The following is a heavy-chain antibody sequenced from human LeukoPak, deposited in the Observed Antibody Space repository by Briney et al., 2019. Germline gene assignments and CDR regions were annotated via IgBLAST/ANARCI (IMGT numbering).Heavy chain of an antibody. CDR3: ARGRGIGYYFDY. Sequence: SETLSLTCAVSGGSISSYYWSWIRQPPGKGLEWIGYIYYSGSTNYNPSLKSRVTISVDTSKNQFSLKLSSVTAADTAVYYCARGRGIGYYFDYWGQGTLVTVSS. V-gene: IGHV4-59*01. CDR2: IYYSGST. J-gene: IGHJ4*02. CDR1: GGSISSYY. D-gene: IGHD3-10*01.